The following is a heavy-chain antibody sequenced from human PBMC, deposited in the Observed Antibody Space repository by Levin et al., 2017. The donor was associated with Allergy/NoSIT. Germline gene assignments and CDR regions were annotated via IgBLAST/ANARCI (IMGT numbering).Heavy chain of an antibody. D-gene: IGHD1-26*01. V-gene: IGHV1-18*01. CDR1: GYTFITYG. CDR2: ISPYNGDT. CDR3: AGSTKIVKVGPTGYYYGMDV. J-gene: IGHJ6*02. Sequence: ASVKVSCKASGYTFITYGISWVRQAPGQGLEWMGWISPYNGDTNYAQKFQGRVTVTTETSTSTAYLEVRSLTSDDTAVYFCAGSTKIVKVGPTGYYYGMDVWGQGTTVTVSS.